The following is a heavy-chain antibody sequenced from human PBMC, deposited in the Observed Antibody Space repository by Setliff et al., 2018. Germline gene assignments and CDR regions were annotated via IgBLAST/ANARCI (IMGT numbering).Heavy chain of an antibody. CDR1: DYIFKSYG. D-gene: IGHD2-15*01. V-gene: IGHV1-18*01. CDR3: AISTLSICSGGSCPNAFDV. Sequence: ASVKVSCKASDYIFKSYGISWVRQAPGQGLEWMGWISSYNDVTNYAQSFQGRVTMTTDTSKSAAYMDLRGLRSDDTAVYYCAISTLSICSGGSCPNAFDVWGQGTMVTVSS. J-gene: IGHJ3*01. CDR2: ISSYNDVT.